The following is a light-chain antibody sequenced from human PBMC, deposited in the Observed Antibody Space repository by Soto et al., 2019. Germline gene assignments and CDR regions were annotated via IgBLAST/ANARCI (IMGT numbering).Light chain of an antibody. CDR2: AVS. CDR1: NSDVGAYNY. V-gene: IGLV2-14*01. Sequence: QPVLTQPASVSGSPGQSITISCTGTNSDVGAYNYVSWYQQHPGKVPKLMIFAVSNRPSGVSNRFSGSKSGNTASLTISGLQAEDEADYYCSSYTTSTSYVFGSGTKLTVL. J-gene: IGLJ1*01. CDR3: SSYTTSTSYV.